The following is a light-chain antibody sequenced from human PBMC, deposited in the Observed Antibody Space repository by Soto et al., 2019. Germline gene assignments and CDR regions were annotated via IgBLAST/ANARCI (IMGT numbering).Light chain of an antibody. CDR3: QQRTHWPRGT. CDR2: DAS. V-gene: IGKV3-11*01. CDR1: QSISSH. Sequence: EIVLTQSPATLSLSPGERATLSCRASQSISSHLAWYQQKPGQAPRVLIYDASNRVTGIPARFSGSGSGTDVTLTISNVEPEDFAIYYCQQRTHWPRGTFGQGTKLEIK. J-gene: IGKJ2*01.